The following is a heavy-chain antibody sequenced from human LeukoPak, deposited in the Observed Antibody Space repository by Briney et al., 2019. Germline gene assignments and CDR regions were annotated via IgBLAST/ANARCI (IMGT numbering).Heavy chain of an antibody. CDR1: GYTFTSYY. V-gene: IGHV1-46*01. D-gene: IGHD3-9*01. CDR2: INPSGGST. Sequence: ASVKVSCKASGYTFTSYYMHWVRQAPGQGLEWMGIINPSGGSTSYAQKFQGRVTMARDMSTSTVYMELSSLRSEDTAVYYCARAGSYYDILTGYPIYYYMDVWGKGTTVTVSS. CDR3: ARAGSYYDILTGYPIYYYMDV. J-gene: IGHJ6*03.